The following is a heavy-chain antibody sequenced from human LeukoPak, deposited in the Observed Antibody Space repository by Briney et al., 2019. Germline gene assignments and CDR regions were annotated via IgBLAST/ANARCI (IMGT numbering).Heavy chain of an antibody. CDR3: ALWGYYYGSGSYSYYFDY. CDR1: GGSFSGYY. J-gene: IGHJ4*02. V-gene: IGHV4-34*01. D-gene: IGHD3-10*01. Sequence: SEALSLTCAVYGGSFSGYYWSWIRQPPGKGLEWIGEINHSGSTNYNPSLKSRVTISVDTSKNQFSLKLSSVTAADTAVYYCALWGYYYGSGSYSYYFDYWGQGTLVTVSS. CDR2: INHSGST.